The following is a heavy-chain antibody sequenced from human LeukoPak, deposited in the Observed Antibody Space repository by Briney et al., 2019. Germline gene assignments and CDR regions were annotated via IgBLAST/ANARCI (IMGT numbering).Heavy chain of an antibody. CDR3: AREMGYYDSSGYYSAFLDY. CDR1: GFTFSSYG. CDR2: ISYDGSNK. D-gene: IGHD3-22*01. J-gene: IGHJ4*02. V-gene: IGHV3-30*03. Sequence: PGGSLRLSCAASGFTFSSYGMHWVRQAPGKGLEWVAFISYDGSNKYYVDSVKGRFTISRDNSKNTLYLQMNSLRAEDTAVYYCAREMGYYDSSGYYSAFLDYWGQGTLATVSS.